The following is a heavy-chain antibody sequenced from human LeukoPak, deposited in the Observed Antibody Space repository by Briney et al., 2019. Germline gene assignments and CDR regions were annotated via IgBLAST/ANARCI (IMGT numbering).Heavy chain of an antibody. CDR3: ARAANYDFWSGDFDY. J-gene: IGHJ4*02. CDR2: ISYDGSNK. Sequence: PGGSLRLSCAASGFTFSSYAMHWVRQAPGKGLEWVAVISYDGSNKYYAESVKGRFTISRDNSKNTLYLRMNSLRAEDTAVYYCARAANYDFWSGDFDYWGQGTLVTVSS. D-gene: IGHD3-3*01. V-gene: IGHV3-30-3*01. CDR1: GFTFSSYA.